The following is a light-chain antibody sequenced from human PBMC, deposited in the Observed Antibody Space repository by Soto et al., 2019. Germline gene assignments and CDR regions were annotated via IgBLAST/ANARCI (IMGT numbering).Light chain of an antibody. CDR3: SSSTPTRGFV. CDR2: DVS. J-gene: IGLJ1*01. Sequence: QSVLTQPRSVSGSPGQSVTISCTGISSDSGGYNSVSWYQHHPHKAPKLIIYDVSYRPSGVSTRFSGSQSAGSASLTISGLQAEDEADYYCSSSTPTRGFVFGSGTKLTVL. V-gene: IGLV2-11*01. CDR1: SSDSGGYNS.